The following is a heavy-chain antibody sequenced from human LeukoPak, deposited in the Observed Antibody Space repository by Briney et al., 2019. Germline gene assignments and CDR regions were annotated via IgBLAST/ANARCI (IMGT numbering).Heavy chain of an antibody. D-gene: IGHD6-13*01. Sequence: GGSLRLSCAASGFTFSSYAMHWVRQAPGKGLGWVAVISYDGSNKYYADSVKGRFTISRDNSKNTLYLQMNSLRAEDTAVYYCAREGEAAAGSYFDYWGQGTLVTVSS. CDR1: GFTFSSYA. CDR2: ISYDGSNK. J-gene: IGHJ4*02. CDR3: AREGEAAAGSYFDY. V-gene: IGHV3-30-3*01.